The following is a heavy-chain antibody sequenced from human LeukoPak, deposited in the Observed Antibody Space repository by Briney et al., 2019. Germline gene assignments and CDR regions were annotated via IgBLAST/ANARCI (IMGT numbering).Heavy chain of an antibody. D-gene: IGHD2-2*01. Sequence: GGSLRLSCAASGFTFSSYAMSWARQAPGKGLEWVSSISGSGSSRNYADSVKGRFTISRDNSKNTLYLHMNSLRAEDTAVYYCANSETSWFDPWGQGTLVTVSS. J-gene: IGHJ5*02. CDR1: GFTFSSYA. V-gene: IGHV3-23*01. CDR3: ANSETSWFDP. CDR2: ISGSGSSR.